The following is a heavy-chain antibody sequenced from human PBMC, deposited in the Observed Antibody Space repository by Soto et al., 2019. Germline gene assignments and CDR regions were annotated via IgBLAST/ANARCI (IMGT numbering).Heavy chain of an antibody. V-gene: IGHV3-33*01. J-gene: IGHJ4*02. CDR2: ILYDGSEK. Sequence: QVQLVESGGGVVQPGRSLRLSCVASGFMFDSYGMHWVRQAPGKGLEWVAIILYDGSEKYHADSVKGRFTISRDNSKNTRYLQMNSRRAEDTALYDCAREPGRIAVAGFDYWGQGTLVTVSS. D-gene: IGHD6-19*01. CDR3: AREPGRIAVAGFDY. CDR1: GFMFDSYG.